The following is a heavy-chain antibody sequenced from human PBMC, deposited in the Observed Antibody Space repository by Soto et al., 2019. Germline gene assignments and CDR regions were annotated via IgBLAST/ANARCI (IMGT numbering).Heavy chain of an antibody. CDR1: GFTVSSSA. Sequence: EVQLLESGGGLVQPGGSLRLSCVICGFTVSSSAMTWVRQAPGKGLEWVSTLSAGGSTYFAASVKGRFTISRNSSANTLYLQMGSLKAEDTAVYYCAKDRGSGGIVTGTPDSWGPGTLVTVSS. CDR3: AKDRGSGGIVTGTPDS. J-gene: IGHJ4*02. CDR2: LSAGGST. V-gene: IGHV3-23*01. D-gene: IGHD3-9*01.